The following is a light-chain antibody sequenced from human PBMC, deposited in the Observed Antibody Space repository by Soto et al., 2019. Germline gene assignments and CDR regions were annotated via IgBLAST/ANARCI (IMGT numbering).Light chain of an antibody. CDR3: QQYNNWPPFWT. Sequence: EIVMTQSPATLSVSPGERATLSCRASQSVSSNLAWYQQKPGQAPRLLIYGASTRATGIPARFSGSGSGTEFTLTISSLQSEDFAVYCCQQYNNWPPFWTFGQGTKVDIK. V-gene: IGKV3-15*01. CDR2: GAS. J-gene: IGKJ1*01. CDR1: QSVSSN.